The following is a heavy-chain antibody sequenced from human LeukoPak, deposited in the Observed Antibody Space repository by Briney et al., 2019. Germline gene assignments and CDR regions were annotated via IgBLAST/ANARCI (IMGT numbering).Heavy chain of an antibody. Sequence: KPSETLSLTCTVSGGSISSYYWSWIRQPPGKGLEWIGYIYYTGSSTYTPSLKSRVTMSVDTSKNHFSLKLSSVTAADTAVYYCARAGSSGYWGQGTLVTVSS. CDR2: IYYTGSS. CDR3: ARAGSSGY. CDR1: GGSISSYY. V-gene: IGHV4-59*12. D-gene: IGHD6-19*01. J-gene: IGHJ4*02.